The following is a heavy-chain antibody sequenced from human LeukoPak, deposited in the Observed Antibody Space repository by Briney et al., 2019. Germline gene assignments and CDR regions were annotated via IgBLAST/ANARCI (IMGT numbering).Heavy chain of an antibody. J-gene: IGHJ4*02. CDR1: GFTFSSYW. CDR2: INSDGSST. V-gene: IGHV3-74*01. D-gene: IGHD3-22*01. CDR3: ARALYYYDSSGYSIDY. Sequence: GGSLRLSCAASGFTFSSYWMHWVRQAPGKGLVWVSRINSDGSSTSYADSVKGRFTISRDNDKNTLYLQMNGLRDEDTAVYYCARALYYYDSSGYSIDYWGKGNLVNVSS.